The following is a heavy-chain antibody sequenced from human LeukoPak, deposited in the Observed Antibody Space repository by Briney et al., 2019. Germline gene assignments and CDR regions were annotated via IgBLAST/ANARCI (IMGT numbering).Heavy chain of an antibody. CDR2: IYYSGST. Sequence: SETLSLTCTVSGYSISSGYYWGWIRQPPGKGLEWIGSIYYSGSTYYNPSLKSRVTISVDTSKNQFSLKLSSVTAADTAVYYCARRHCSGGSCYSDFDCWGQGTLVTVSS. J-gene: IGHJ4*02. D-gene: IGHD2-15*01. V-gene: IGHV4-38-2*02. CDR1: GYSISSGYY. CDR3: ARRHCSGGSCYSDFDC.